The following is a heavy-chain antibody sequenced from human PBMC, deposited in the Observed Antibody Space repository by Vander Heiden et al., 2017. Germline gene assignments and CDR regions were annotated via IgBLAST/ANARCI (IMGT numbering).Heavy chain of an antibody. CDR1: GFTFSYYG. Sequence: QVKLVEYGGGVVQPGRSMRPSCEASGFTFSYYGMHWVRQAPGKGLEWVAVIWYDGSNQFYADSVKGRFTISRDNSKNTLYLEMNSLRSEDTGMYYCARGIGGRALEYWGQGTLVSVSS. D-gene: IGHD6-25*01. J-gene: IGHJ4*02. V-gene: IGHV3-33*01. CDR3: ARGIGGRALEY. CDR2: IWYDGSNQ.